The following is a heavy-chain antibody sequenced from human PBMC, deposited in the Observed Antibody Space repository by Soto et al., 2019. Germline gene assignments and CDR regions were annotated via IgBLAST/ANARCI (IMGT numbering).Heavy chain of an antibody. CDR2: ISAHNGNT. D-gene: IGHD1-1*01. CDR3: ARGRYGDY. CDR1: GYGFTTYG. J-gene: IGHJ4*02. Sequence: QIHLVQSGDEVKKPGASVKVSCKGSGYGFTTYGITCVLQAPGQGLEWMAWISAHNGNTNYAQKLQGRVTVTRDTSTTTAYMYLRSLRSDATAVYYCARGRYGDYWGQGALVTVSS. V-gene: IGHV1-18*01.